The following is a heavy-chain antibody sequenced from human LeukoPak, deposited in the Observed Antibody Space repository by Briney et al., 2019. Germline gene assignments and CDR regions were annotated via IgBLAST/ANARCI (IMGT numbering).Heavy chain of an antibody. Sequence: PGGSLRLSCAASGFTFSSYAMHWVRQAPGKGLEWVAVISYDGSNKYYADSVKGRFTISRDNSKNTLYLQMNSLRAEDTAVYYCARDRGGSSGFTSLLDYYYGMDVWGQGTTVTVSS. V-gene: IGHV3-30-3*01. J-gene: IGHJ6*02. CDR1: GFTFSSYA. CDR3: ARDRGGSSGFTSLLDYYYGMDV. D-gene: IGHD6-19*01. CDR2: ISYDGSNK.